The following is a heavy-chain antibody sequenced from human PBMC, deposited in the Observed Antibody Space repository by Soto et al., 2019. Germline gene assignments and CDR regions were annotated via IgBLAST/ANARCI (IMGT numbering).Heavy chain of an antibody. CDR1: GFTFSSYS. D-gene: IGHD4-4*01. CDR3: ARDLGVTLDY. V-gene: IGHV3-21*01. Sequence: EVQLVESGGGLVKPGGSLRLSCAASGFTFSSYSMNWVRQAPGKGLEWVSSISRSSSYIYYADSVKGRFTISRDNAKNSLYLQMNSLRAEDTAVYYCARDLGVTLDYWGQGTLVTVSS. CDR2: ISRSSSYI. J-gene: IGHJ4*02.